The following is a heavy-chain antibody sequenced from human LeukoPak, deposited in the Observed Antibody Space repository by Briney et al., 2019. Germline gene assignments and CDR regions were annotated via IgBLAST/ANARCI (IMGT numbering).Heavy chain of an antibody. CDR1: GYSISSGYC. V-gene: IGHV4-38-2*02. D-gene: IGHD2-15*01. CDR2: IYHSGST. J-gene: IGHJ4*02. Sequence: SETLSLTCTVSGYSISSGYCWGWIRQPPGKGLEWIGSIYHSGSTYYNPSLKSRVTISVDTSKNQFSLKLSSVAAADTAVYYCARGGTPSGYFDYWGQGTLVTVSS. CDR3: ARGGTPSGYFDY.